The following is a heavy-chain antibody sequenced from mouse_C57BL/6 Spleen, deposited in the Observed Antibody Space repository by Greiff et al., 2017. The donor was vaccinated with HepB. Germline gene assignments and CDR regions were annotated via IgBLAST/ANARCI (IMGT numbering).Heavy chain of an antibody. V-gene: IGHV1-22*01. Sequence: EVKLQESGPELVKPGASVKMSCKASGYTFTDYNMHWVKQSHGKSLEWIGYINPNNGGTSYNQKFKGKATLTVNKSSSTAYMELRSLTSEDSAVYYCARRYDYSYAMDYWGQGTSVTVSS. CDR2: INPNNGGT. CDR3: ARRYDYSYAMDY. CDR1: GYTFTDYN. J-gene: IGHJ4*01. D-gene: IGHD2-4*01.